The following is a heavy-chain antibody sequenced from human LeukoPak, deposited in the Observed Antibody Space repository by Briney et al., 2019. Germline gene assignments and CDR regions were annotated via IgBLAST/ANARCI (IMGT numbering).Heavy chain of an antibody. CDR2: LTRGGDNDI. J-gene: IGHJ4*02. CDR3: TRRPYSSSWYYFDY. V-gene: IGHV3-21*06. Sequence: GGSLRLSCIASGFTLSAYTMNWVRQAPGKGLEWVSTLTRGGDNDIHYADSVKGRFTISRDNAKNSLHLQMSSLRVEDTAVYYCTRRPYSSSWYYFDYWGQGTLVTVSS. CDR1: GFTLSAYT. D-gene: IGHD6-13*01.